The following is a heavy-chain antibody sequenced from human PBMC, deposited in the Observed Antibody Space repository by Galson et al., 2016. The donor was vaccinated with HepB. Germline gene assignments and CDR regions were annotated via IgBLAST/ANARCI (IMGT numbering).Heavy chain of an antibody. Sequence: PALVKPPQTLTLTCTLSGFSLSTSAMSVSWIRQPPGKALEWVARIDWDDDKYYSTSLRSRLTISKDTSNNQVVLTMTNMDWVDTATYYCARPYCTSAGCYYDAFDIWGQGTMVTVSS. CDR3: ARPYCTSAGCYYDAFDI. D-gene: IGHD2-2*01. CDR2: IDWDDDK. J-gene: IGHJ3*02. CDR1: GFSLSTSAMS. V-gene: IGHV2-70*10.